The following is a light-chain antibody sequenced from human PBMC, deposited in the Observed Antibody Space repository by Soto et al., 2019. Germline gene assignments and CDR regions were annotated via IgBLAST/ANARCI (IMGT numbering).Light chain of an antibody. Sequence: QSALTQPASVSGSPSQSITIRRPGTRSDVGGYNYVSWYQQHPAKAPKPMIYDVSNRPSGVSNRFSGSKSGNTASLTISGLQAEDEADYYCSSYTSSSTQVFGTGTKVTVL. CDR3: SSYTSSSTQV. V-gene: IGLV2-14*01. CDR1: RSDVGGYNY. J-gene: IGLJ1*01. CDR2: DVS.